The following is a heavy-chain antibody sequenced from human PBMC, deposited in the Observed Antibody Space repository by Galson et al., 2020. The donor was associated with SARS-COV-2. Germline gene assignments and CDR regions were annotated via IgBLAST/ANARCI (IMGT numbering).Heavy chain of an antibody. CDR2: IYYSGST. Sequence: ETSDTLSLTCTVSGGSISSGDYYWSWIRQPPGKGLEWIGYIYYSGSTYYNPSLKSRVTISVDTSKNQFSLKLSSVTAADTAVYYCSRGRDDSSGYYDWDYYGMGVWGQGTTVTVSS. D-gene: IGHD3-22*01. V-gene: IGHV4-30-4*02. CDR3: SRGRDDSSGYYDWDYYGMGV. CDR1: GGSISSGDYY. J-gene: IGHJ6*02.